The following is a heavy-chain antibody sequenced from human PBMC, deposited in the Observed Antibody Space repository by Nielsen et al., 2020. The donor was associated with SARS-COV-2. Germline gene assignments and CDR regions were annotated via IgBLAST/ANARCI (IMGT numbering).Heavy chain of an antibody. Sequence: WIRQPPGKGLEWIGEISHSGSTNFNPPLKSRVIISVDTSKNQFSLKLSSVTAADTAVYYCAKEVRWQQQLVHGVRHYYYYMDVWGKGTTVTVSS. CDR3: AKEVRWQQQLVHGVRHYYYYMDV. CDR2: ISHSGST. J-gene: IGHJ6*03. D-gene: IGHD6-13*01. V-gene: IGHV4-34*01.